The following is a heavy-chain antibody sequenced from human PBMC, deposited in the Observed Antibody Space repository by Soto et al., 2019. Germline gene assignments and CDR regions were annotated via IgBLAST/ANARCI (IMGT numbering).Heavy chain of an antibody. J-gene: IGHJ4*02. CDR2: IIPIFGTA. CDR1: GGTFSSYA. V-gene: IGHV1-69*13. D-gene: IGHD3-3*01. CDR3: ARTTEPIXIFGVVGY. Sequence: ASVKVSCKASGGTFSSYAISWVRQAPGQGLEWMGGIIPIFGTANYAQKFQGRVTITADESTSTAYMELSSLRSEDTAVYYCARTTEPIXIFGVVGYWGQGTLVTVSS.